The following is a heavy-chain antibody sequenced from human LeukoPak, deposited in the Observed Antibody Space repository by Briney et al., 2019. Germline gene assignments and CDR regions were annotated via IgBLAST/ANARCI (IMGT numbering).Heavy chain of an antibody. CDR3: ARDHNSGSYLFDY. Sequence: ASVKVSFKASGYTFTIYGISWVRQAPGQGLGWMGWISAYNGNTNYAQKLQGRVTMTTDTSTSTAYMELRSLRSDDTAVYYCARDHNSGSYLFDYWGQGTLVTVSS. V-gene: IGHV1-18*01. J-gene: IGHJ4*02. CDR2: ISAYNGNT. D-gene: IGHD1-26*01. CDR1: GYTFTIYG.